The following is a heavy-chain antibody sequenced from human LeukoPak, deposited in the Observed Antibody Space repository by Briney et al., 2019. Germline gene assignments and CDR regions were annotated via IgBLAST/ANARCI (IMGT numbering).Heavy chain of an antibody. CDR1: GFTFSSYA. V-gene: IGHV3-23*01. Sequence: GGSLRLSCAASGFTFSSYAMSWVRQAPGKGLEWVSAISGSGGSTYYADSVKGRFTISRDNSKNTLYQQMNSLRAEDTAVYYCAKHANYDILTGPPSGFDPWGQGTLVTVSS. J-gene: IGHJ5*02. CDR3: AKHANYDILTGPPSGFDP. CDR2: ISGSGGST. D-gene: IGHD3-9*01.